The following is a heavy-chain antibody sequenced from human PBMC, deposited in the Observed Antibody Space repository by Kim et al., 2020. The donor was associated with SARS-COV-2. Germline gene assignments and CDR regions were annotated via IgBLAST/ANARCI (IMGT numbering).Heavy chain of an antibody. Sequence: GESLKISCKASGYHFASNWIGWVRRTPDRGLEWMGIIWPGDSEVTYSPSFEGQVTISADMSMSTAYLQFNSLRASDTAIYFCTKITSPWGVDVWGQGTSVTVS. V-gene: IGHV5-51*01. D-gene: IGHD3-10*01. CDR3: TKITSPWGVDV. CDR2: IWPGDSEV. J-gene: IGHJ6*02. CDR1: GYHFASNW.